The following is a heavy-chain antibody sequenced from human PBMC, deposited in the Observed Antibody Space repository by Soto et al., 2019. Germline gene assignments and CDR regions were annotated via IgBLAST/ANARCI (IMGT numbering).Heavy chain of an antibody. CDR1: GFTFSNYW. J-gene: IGHJ4*02. Sequence: EVQLVESGGGLVQPGGSLRLSCAASGFTFSNYWTHWVRQAPGKGRVWVSRINGDGSTTTYADFVKGRFTISRDNAKNTLYLQMDSLGADDTAVYYCTRGGTSATYWGLFDYWGQGALVTVSS. V-gene: IGHV3-74*01. CDR2: INGDGSTT. D-gene: IGHD7-27*01. CDR3: TRGGTSATYWGLFDY.